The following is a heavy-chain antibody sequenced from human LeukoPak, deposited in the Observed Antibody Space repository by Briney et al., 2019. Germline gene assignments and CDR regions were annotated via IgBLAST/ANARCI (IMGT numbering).Heavy chain of an antibody. Sequence: GASAKVSCKASGYRFDTFGISWVRQAPGQGLEWMGWVSGHDGSTQYTQKFQERVTMTTEKSRSTAYLELRALRSDDTAVYYCAKTRAHNLDVWGQGTTVIVSS. CDR2: VSGHDGST. V-gene: IGHV1-18*01. J-gene: IGHJ6*02. CDR1: GYRFDTFG. CDR3: AKTRAHNLDV. D-gene: IGHD5-24*01.